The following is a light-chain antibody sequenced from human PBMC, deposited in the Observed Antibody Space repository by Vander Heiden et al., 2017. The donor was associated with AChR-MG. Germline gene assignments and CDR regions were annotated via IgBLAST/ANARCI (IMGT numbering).Light chain of an antibody. CDR2: EVD. CDR1: SSDVGGYNY. Sequence: QSALTQPASVSGSPGQSITISCTGTSSDVGGYNYVSWYQQHPGTAPKLMIYEVDNRPSGVSNRFSGSKSDNTAPLTISGLQAEDEADYYCCSYTSSSTLVFGGGTKLTVL. J-gene: IGLJ3*02. V-gene: IGLV2-14*01. CDR3: CSYTSSSTLV.